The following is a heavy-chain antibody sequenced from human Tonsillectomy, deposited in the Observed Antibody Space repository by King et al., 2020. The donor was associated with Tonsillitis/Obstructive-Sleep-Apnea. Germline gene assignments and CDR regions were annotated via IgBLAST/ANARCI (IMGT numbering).Heavy chain of an antibody. V-gene: IGHV3-33*01. Sequence: VQLVESGGGVVQPGRSLRLSCAASGFTFSYYGMHWVRQAPGKGLEWVAVIWYDGSNKYYADSVKGRFTISRDNSKNTLYLQMNSLRAEDTAVYYCAGQVDSRGYYYGVLLYGGQVTLVTVAS. D-gene: IGHD3-22*01. CDR2: IWYDGSNK. CDR1: GFTFSYYG. CDR3: AGQVDSRGYYYGVLLY. J-gene: IGHJ1*01.